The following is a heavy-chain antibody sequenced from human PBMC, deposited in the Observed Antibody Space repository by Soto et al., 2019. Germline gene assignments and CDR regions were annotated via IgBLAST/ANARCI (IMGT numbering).Heavy chain of an antibody. V-gene: IGHV1-69*06. CDR2: INPIFDTT. Sequence: VASVKVSCKASEGTFSNYAISWVRQAPGQGLEWMGGINPIFDTTNYAQRFQGRVTITADKSTETAYLELSSLGSEDTAVYYCAREGISGSYYVYSGQGTLFTVSS. D-gene: IGHD1-26*01. CDR3: AREGISGSYYVY. CDR1: EGTFSNYA. J-gene: IGHJ4*02.